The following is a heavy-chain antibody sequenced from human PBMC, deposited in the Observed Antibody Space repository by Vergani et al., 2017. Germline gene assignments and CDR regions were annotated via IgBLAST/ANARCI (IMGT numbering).Heavy chain of an antibody. CDR3: ARASGRAAVRWFDP. D-gene: IGHD6-13*01. CDR1: GGSFSGYY. J-gene: IGHJ5*02. V-gene: IGHV4-34*01. CDR2: INHSGST. Sequence: QVQLQQWGAGLLKPSETLSLTCAVYGGSFSGYYWSWIRQPPGKGLEWIGEINHSGSTNYNPSLKSRVTISVDTSKNQFSLKLSSVTAADTAVYYCARASGRAAVRWFDPWGQGTLVTVSS.